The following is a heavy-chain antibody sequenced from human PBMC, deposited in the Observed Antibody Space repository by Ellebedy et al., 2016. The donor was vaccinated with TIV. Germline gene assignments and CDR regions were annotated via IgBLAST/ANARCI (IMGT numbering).Heavy chain of an antibody. J-gene: IGHJ6*02. CDR1: GFTFSSYA. Sequence: PGGSLRLSCAASGFTFSSYAMSWVRQAPGKGLEWVSVISGSGDYTNYADSVKGRFTISRDNSKNTLYLQMNSLRAEDTAVYYCAKGGHCSSTSCYRDYYGMDVWGQGTTVTVSS. CDR2: ISGSGDYT. V-gene: IGHV3-23*01. CDR3: AKGGHCSSTSCYRDYYGMDV. D-gene: IGHD2-2*01.